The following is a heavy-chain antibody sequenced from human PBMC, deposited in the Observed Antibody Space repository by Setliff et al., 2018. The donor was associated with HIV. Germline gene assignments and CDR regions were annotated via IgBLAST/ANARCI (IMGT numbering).Heavy chain of an antibody. CDR1: GGSISSRSYF. CDR2: FYYSRNI. CDR3: ARHLWFADGDLYYFDY. V-gene: IGHV4-39*01. D-gene: IGHD3-10*01. J-gene: IGHJ4*02. Sequence: SETLSLTCSVSGGSISSRSYFWGWIRQPPGKGLEWIGSFYYSRNIYYNPSLKSRVTISVDSSKNQFSLKLNSVTAADTAVYYCARHLWFADGDLYYFDYWGQGTLVTVSS.